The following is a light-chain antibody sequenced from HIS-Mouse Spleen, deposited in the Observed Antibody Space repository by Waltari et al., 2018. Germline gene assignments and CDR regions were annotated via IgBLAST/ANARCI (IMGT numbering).Light chain of an antibody. CDR3: QQYYSTPYT. CDR1: QSVLYSSNNKNY. V-gene: IGKV4-1*01. J-gene: IGKJ2*01. Sequence: DIVMTKSPDSLAVSLGERATINCKSSQSVLYSSNNKNYLAWYQQKPGPPHNLLIYWASPRESRVPDRFSVSGSGTDFTLTISSLQAEDVAVYYCQQYYSTPYTFGQGPKLEIK. CDR2: WAS.